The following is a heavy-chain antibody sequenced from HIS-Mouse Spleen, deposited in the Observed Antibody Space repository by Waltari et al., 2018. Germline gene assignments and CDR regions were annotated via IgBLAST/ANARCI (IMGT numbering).Heavy chain of an antibody. D-gene: IGHD7-27*01. Sequence: QVQLVQSGAEVKKPGASVKVSCKASGYTFTGYYMHWVRQAPGQGLEWWGWMNATEGGTNDDQKFQGGVTMTRDTSISTAYMELRRLRSDDTAVYYCARVGLGIAFDIWGQGTMVTVSS. V-gene: IGHV1-2*02. J-gene: IGHJ3*02. CDR1: GYTFTGYY. CDR3: ARVGLGIAFDI. CDR2: MNATEGGT.